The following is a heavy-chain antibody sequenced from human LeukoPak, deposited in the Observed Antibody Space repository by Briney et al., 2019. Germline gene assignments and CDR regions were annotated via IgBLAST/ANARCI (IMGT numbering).Heavy chain of an antibody. CDR1: GFTFRTYG. CDR2: ISYDGSNK. Sequence: PGGSLRLSCAASGFTFRTYGMYWVRQAPGKGLEWVAVISYDGSNKYYADSVKGRFTISRDNSKNTLYLQMNSLRAEDTAVYYCAKDSGYSSSWSFDYWGQGTLVTVSS. J-gene: IGHJ4*02. CDR3: AKDSGYSSSWSFDY. D-gene: IGHD6-13*01. V-gene: IGHV3-30*18.